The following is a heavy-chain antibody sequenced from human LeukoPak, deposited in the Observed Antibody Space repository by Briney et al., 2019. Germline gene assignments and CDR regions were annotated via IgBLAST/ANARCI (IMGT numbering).Heavy chain of an antibody. V-gene: IGHV3-74*01. J-gene: IGHJ4*02. Sequence: GGSLRLSCAASGFNFSTSWMHRVRQAPGKGLVWVSRIKTDGSSTSYADSVKGRVTISRDNAKNTLYLQMNSLRAEDTAVYYCARGGSPFYWGQGTLVTVSS. CDR1: GFNFSTSW. CDR2: IKTDGSST. CDR3: ARGGSPFY. D-gene: IGHD3-10*01.